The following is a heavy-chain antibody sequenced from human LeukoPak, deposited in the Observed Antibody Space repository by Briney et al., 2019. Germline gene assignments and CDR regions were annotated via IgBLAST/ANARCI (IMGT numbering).Heavy chain of an antibody. V-gene: IGHV1-69*01. CDR1: RGTFSSYA. D-gene: IGHD3-10*01. CDR2: IIPIFGTA. J-gene: IGHJ6*02. Sequence: SVKVSCKASRGTFSSYAISWVRQAPGQGLEWMGGIIPIFGTANYAQKFQGRVTITADESTSTAYMELSSLRSEDTAVYYCAKGVRGVTFGMDVWGQGTTVTVSS. CDR3: AKGVRGVTFGMDV.